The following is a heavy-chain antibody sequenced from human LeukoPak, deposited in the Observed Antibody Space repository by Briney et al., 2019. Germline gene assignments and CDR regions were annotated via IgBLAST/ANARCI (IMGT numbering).Heavy chain of an antibody. D-gene: IGHD2-21*02. CDR3: AKGLNCGGDCYSGY. J-gene: IGHJ4*02. CDR1: GFTFSSYG. Sequence: PGRSLRLSCAASGFTFSSYGMHWVRQAPGKGLEWVAVISYDGSNKYYADSVKGRFTISRDNSKNTLYLQMNSLRAEDTAVYYCAKGLNCGGDCYSGYWGQGTLVTVSS. CDR2: ISYDGSNK. V-gene: IGHV3-30*18.